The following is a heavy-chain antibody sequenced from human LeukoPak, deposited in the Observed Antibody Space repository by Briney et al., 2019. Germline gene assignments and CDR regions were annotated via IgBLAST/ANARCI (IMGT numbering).Heavy chain of an antibody. D-gene: IGHD6-19*01. V-gene: IGHV3-30*03. Sequence: GGSLRLSCAASGFTFSSYGMHWVRQAPGKGLEWVAVISYDGSNKYYADSVKGRFTIPRDNSKNTLYLQMNSLRAEDTAVYYCADSSGWGREFDYWGQGTLVTVSS. J-gene: IGHJ4*02. CDR2: ISYDGSNK. CDR1: GFTFSSYG. CDR3: ADSSGWGREFDY.